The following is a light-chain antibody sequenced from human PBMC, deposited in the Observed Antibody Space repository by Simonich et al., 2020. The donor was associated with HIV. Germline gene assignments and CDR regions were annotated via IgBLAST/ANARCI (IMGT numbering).Light chain of an antibody. CDR2: KAS. CDR3: QQSHSTLIYT. CDR1: QRISRW. Sequence: DIQMTHSPSTLSASVGDRVTIPCRASQRISRWLAWYKQKPGKAPKLLIYKASSLERRVQSRFSGSGSGTEFTLTISSLQPEDFATYYCQQSHSTLIYTFGQGTKLEIK. J-gene: IGKJ2*01. V-gene: IGKV1-5*03.